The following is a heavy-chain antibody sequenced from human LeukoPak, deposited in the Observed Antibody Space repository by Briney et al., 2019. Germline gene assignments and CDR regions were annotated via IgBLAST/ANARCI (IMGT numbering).Heavy chain of an antibody. J-gene: IGHJ3*01. CDR3: ARSSYSSSSSV. CDR2: INSDGSEG. V-gene: IGHV3-7*03. CDR1: GFTFSGFW. Sequence: GGSLRVSCAVSGFTFSGFWMSWSRQAPGKGLEWVASINSDGSEGYYADVVKGRFTISRDNAKNSLYLQINSLRAEDTAVYYCARSSYSSSSSVWGQGTMVTVSS. D-gene: IGHD6-6*01.